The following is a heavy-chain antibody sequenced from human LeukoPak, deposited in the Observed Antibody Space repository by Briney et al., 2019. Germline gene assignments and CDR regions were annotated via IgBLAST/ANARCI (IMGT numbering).Heavy chain of an antibody. J-gene: IGHJ4*02. Sequence: SETLSLTCTVSGDSMSSYYRSWIRQPAGKGLEWIGRIYTSGSTNYNPSLKSRVTMSVDTSKNQFSLKLSSVTAADTAVYYCAREAYCGGDCYYLFDYWGQGALVTVSS. D-gene: IGHD2-21*02. V-gene: IGHV4-4*07. CDR3: AREAYCGGDCYYLFDY. CDR2: IYTSGST. CDR1: GDSMSSYY.